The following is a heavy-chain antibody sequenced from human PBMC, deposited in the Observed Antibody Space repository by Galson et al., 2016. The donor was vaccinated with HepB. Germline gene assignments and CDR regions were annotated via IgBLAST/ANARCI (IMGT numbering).Heavy chain of an antibody. V-gene: IGHV3-23*01. D-gene: IGHD3-10*01. Sequence: SLRLSCAASGFTFSSYAMSWVRQAPGKGLEWVSGISGSGFNTYYADSVKGRLPISRDNSQTMLCLQMNSLGAEDTAVYYCARDRPRWGVGEILDYWGQGTLVTVSS. CDR2: ISGSGFNT. CDR3: ARDRPRWGVGEILDY. CDR1: GFTFSSYA. J-gene: IGHJ4*02.